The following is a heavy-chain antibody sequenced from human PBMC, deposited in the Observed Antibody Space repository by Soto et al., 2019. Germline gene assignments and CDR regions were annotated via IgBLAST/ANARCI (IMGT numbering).Heavy chain of an antibody. D-gene: IGHD2-15*01. CDR1: GGSISSGGYY. J-gene: IGHJ4*02. CDR2: IYYSGST. CDR3: ARVLSATYCSGGSCYPSSVGLTDY. Sequence: SETLSLTCTVSGGSISSGGYYWSWIRQHPGKGLEWIGYIYYSGSTYYNPSLKSRVTISVDTSKNQFSLKLSSVTAADTAVYYCARVLSATYCSGGSCYPSSVGLTDYWGQGTLVTVSS. V-gene: IGHV4-31*03.